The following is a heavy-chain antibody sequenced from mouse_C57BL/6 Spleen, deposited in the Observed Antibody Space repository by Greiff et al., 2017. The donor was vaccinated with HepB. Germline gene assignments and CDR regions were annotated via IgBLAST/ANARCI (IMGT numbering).Heavy chain of an antibody. CDR2: IYHRDGST. J-gene: IGHJ2*01. D-gene: IGHD1-1*01. CDR1: GYTFTSYD. V-gene: IGHV1-85*01. CDR3: VPTMIHYYGSSLDY. Sequence: QLQQPGPELVKPGASVKLSCKASGYTFTSYDLNWVKQRLGQGLEWIGWIYHRDGSTKYNEKFKGKATLTVDTSSSTAYMELHSLTSEDSAVYFCVPTMIHYYGSSLDYWGQGTTLTVSS.